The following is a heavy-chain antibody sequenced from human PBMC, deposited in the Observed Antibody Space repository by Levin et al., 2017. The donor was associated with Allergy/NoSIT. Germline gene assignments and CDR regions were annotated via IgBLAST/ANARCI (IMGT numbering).Heavy chain of an antibody. J-gene: IGHJ2*01. Sequence: SETLSLTCTVSGDSISSYYWSWIRQPPGRGLEWIGYIHYDGNTNYNHSLKSRITISLDTSKNDFSLKLRSVTAADTAVYFCAREYGGDWYFDLWGRGTLVTVSS. CDR2: IHYDGNT. V-gene: IGHV4-59*01. CDR3: AREYGGDWYFDL. D-gene: IGHD2-21*01. CDR1: GDSISSYY.